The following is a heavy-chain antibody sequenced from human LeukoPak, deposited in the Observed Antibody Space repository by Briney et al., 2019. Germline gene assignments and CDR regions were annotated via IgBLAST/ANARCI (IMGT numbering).Heavy chain of an antibody. J-gene: IGHJ4*02. CDR1: GFTFSRLW. CDR3: ARGAIAGANFDY. D-gene: IGHD1-26*01. CDR2: ITTDGSST. V-gene: IGHV3-74*01. Sequence: GGSLRLFCGDSGFTFSRLWMHWVRPAPGKGLVWVSHITTDGSSTSYADSVKGRFNISRDNDKNTLYLQMNSLSAEDKAVYYCARGAIAGANFDYWGQGALVTVSS.